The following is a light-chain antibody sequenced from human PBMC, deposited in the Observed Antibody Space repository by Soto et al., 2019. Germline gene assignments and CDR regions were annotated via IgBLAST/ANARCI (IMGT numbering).Light chain of an antibody. Sequence: EIVLTQSPATLSLSPGKRATLSCRASQSVSNFLAWYQQKPGQAPRLLIYDTSNRAGGIPARFSGSGSGTDFTLTISSLEPEDFAIYYCQRRINWPLTFGGGTKVDIK. J-gene: IGKJ4*01. V-gene: IGKV3-11*01. CDR3: QRRINWPLT. CDR1: QSVSNF. CDR2: DTS.